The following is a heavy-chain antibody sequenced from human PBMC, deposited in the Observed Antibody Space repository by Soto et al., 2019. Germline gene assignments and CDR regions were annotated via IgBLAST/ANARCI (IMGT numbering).Heavy chain of an antibody. CDR3: VSRIPSWVFGY. J-gene: IGHJ4*01. CDR1: GFTVTTNY. CDR2: IYSGGDI. V-gene: IGHV3-53*01. Sequence: GGSLRLSCLASGFTVTTNYMYWVRQAAGQGLERLAVIYSGGDIHYADSVKGRFFISRDTSENTVYLRLSDLRAEDTAVYFCVSRIPSWVFGYWGQGTPVTVSS. D-gene: IGHD3-16*01.